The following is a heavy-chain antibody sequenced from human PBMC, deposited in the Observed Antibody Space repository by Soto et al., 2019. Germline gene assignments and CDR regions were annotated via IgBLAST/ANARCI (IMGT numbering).Heavy chain of an antibody. V-gene: IGHV5-51*01. J-gene: IGHJ6*02. D-gene: IGHD2-15*01. CDR1: GYSFTSYW. CDR3: ARRKDIVLGPTGYYYGMDV. Sequence: EVQLVQSGAEVKKPGESLKISCKGSGYSFTSYWIGWVRQMPGKGLEWMGIIYPGDSDTRYSPSFQGQVTISADKSISTAYLQWSSLKASDTAMYYCARRKDIVLGPTGYYYGMDVWGQGTTVTVSS. CDR2: IYPGDSDT.